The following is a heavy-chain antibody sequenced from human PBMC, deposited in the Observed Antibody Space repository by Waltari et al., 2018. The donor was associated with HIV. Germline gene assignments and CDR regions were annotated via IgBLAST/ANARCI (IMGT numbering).Heavy chain of an antibody. Sequence: QVQLVESGGGVVQPGGSLRLSCAASGFTFSTYGMHWARQAPDSVKGRFTISRDNSKSTLYLRMNSLRAEDTAIYYCAKDRGWGPDYWGQGTLVTVSS. J-gene: IGHJ4*02. CDR1: GFTFSTYG. CDR3: AKDRGWGPDY. D-gene: IGHD3-10*01. V-gene: IGHV3-30*02.